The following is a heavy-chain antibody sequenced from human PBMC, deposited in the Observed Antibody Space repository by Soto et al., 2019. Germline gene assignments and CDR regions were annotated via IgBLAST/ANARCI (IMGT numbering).Heavy chain of an antibody. V-gene: IGHV4-4*02. J-gene: IGHJ4*02. CDR2: IYHSGRT. Sequence: QVQLQESGPGLVKPSGTLSLTCAVSGGSISSSIWWSWVRQPPGKGLEWIGEIYHSGRTNYNPSLKSRVTISVYKSKNQFSLKLSSVTAADTVVYYCATGWAAARGFDYWRQGTLVTVSS. D-gene: IGHD6-13*01. CDR3: ATGWAAARGFDY. CDR1: GGSISSSIW.